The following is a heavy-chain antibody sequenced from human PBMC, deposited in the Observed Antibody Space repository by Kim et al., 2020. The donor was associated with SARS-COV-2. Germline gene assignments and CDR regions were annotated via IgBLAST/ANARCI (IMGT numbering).Heavy chain of an antibody. CDR1: GGSVSSDSYY. Sequence: SETLSLTCTVSGGSVSSDSYYWSWIRQPPGKGLEWIGYVHYSGDTHYNPSLRSRVTMSVDTSKNQFSLKLSSVTAADTAVYYCARDAYRAVGGLDYWGQGSLVTVSS. CDR2: VHYSGDT. J-gene: IGHJ4*02. D-gene: IGHD1-26*01. V-gene: IGHV4-61*01. CDR3: ARDAYRAVGGLDY.